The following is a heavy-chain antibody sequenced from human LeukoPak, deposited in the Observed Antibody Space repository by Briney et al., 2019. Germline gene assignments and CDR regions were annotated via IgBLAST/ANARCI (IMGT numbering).Heavy chain of an antibody. CDR1: GGSISSGGYY. J-gene: IGHJ1*01. D-gene: IGHD1-26*01. Sequence: SQTLSLTCTVSGGSISSGGYYWSWIRQHPGKGLEWIGYIYYSGSTYYNPSLKSRLTISVDTSKNQFSLNLNSVTAADTAVYYCARALSGTYGLFQHWGQGTLVTVSS. CDR3: ARALSGTYGLFQH. CDR2: IYYSGST. V-gene: IGHV4-31*03.